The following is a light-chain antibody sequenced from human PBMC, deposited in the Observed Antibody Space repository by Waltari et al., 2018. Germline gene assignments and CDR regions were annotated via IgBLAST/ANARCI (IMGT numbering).Light chain of an antibody. J-gene: IGLJ3*02. V-gene: IGLV2-14*03. CDR3: CAYTGSVWV. CDR1: SSDIGSQKY. CDR2: DVS. Sequence: QSALTPPASVSGSPGQSITMSCTGTSSDIGSQKYVSWYQQHPGKAPKLMIYDVSERPSGVSNRFSGSKSVNTASLTISGLQADDEADYYCCAYTGSVWVFGGGTKLTVL.